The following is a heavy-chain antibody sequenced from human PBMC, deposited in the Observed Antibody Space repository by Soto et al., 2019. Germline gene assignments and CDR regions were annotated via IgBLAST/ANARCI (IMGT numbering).Heavy chain of an antibody. CDR3: AILVSNWYFDY. V-gene: IGHV3-23*01. J-gene: IGHJ4*02. Sequence: EVHLLESGGGLVQPGGSLRLSCAASGFTFNSYAMSWVRQAPGKGLEWVSAISGSGGSTYYADSVKGRFTISRDNSKNTVYLQMNSLRAEDTALYYCAILVSNWYFDYWGQGTLVTVSS. CDR2: ISGSGGST. CDR1: GFTFNSYA. D-gene: IGHD1-1*01.